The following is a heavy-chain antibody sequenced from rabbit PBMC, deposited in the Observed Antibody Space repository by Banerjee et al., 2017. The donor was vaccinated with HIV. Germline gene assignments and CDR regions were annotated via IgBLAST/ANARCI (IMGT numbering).Heavy chain of an antibody. CDR3: ARDLVAVIGWNFKL. Sequence: QEQVEESGGGLVKPEGSLTLTCKASGFSFSDRDVMCWVRQAPGKGLEWIACINIVTGKSVYASWAKGRFTMSRTSSTTVTLQMTSLTAADTATYFCARDLVAVIGWNFKLWGQGTLVTVS. V-gene: IGHV1S45*01. CDR2: INIVTGKS. J-gene: IGHJ4*01. CDR1: GFSFSDRDV. D-gene: IGHD1-1*01.